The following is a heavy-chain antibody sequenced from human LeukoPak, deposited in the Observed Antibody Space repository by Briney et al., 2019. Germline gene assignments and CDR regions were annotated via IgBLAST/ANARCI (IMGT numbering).Heavy chain of an antibody. CDR2: IRYDGSNK. CDR1: GFTFSSYG. Sequence: GGSLRLSCAASGFTFSSYGMHWVRQAPGKGLEWVAFIRYDGSNKYYADSVKGRFTISRDNSKNTLYLQMNGLRAEDTAVYYCAKDGDQLTTFDYWGQGTLVTVSS. V-gene: IGHV3-30*02. D-gene: IGHD2-2*01. J-gene: IGHJ4*02. CDR3: AKDGDQLTTFDY.